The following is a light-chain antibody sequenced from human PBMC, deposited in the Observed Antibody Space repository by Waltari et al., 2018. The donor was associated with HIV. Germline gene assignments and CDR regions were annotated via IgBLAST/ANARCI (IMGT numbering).Light chain of an antibody. V-gene: IGLV2-14*03. CDR2: NVN. J-gene: IGLJ2*01. CDR3: FSYTSCCPRYVL. Sequence: QSALTQPASVSGSLGQSITISCTGTSGDVGGYNFVSWYQQHPGKAPKLIIYNVNSRPSVVSFRFSGSSFSNTASLTISWLQAEDYAYYFCFSYTSCCPRYVLFGGWTILTVL. CDR1: SGDVGGYNF.